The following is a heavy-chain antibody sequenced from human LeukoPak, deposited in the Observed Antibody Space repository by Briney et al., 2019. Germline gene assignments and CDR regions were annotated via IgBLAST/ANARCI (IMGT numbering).Heavy chain of an antibody. D-gene: IGHD2-2*01. CDR2: IKQDGSEK. V-gene: IGHV3-7*01. Sequence: GGSLRLSCAASGFTFSSYWMSRVPQAPGKGLEWVANIKQDGSEKYNVDSVKGRFTISRDNAKNSLYLQMNSLRAEDTAVYYCARVKAGRQLPSIFDYWGQGTLVTVSS. CDR1: GFTFSSYW. CDR3: ARVKAGRQLPSIFDY. J-gene: IGHJ4*02.